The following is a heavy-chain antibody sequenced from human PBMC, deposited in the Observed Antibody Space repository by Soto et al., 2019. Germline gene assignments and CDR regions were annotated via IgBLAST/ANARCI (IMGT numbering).Heavy chain of an antibody. D-gene: IGHD3-9*01. V-gene: IGHV3-23*01. CDR2: ISGSGGNT. CDR1: GFTFSSYA. CDR3: AKVSGPTGYYYYGMDV. Sequence: EVQLLESGGGLVQPGGSLRLSCAASGFTFSSYAMSWVRQAPGKGLEWVSAISGSGGNTYYADSVKGRFTISRDNSKNTLYLQMNSLRAEDTAVYYCAKVSGPTGYYYYGMDVWGQGTTVTVSS. J-gene: IGHJ6*02.